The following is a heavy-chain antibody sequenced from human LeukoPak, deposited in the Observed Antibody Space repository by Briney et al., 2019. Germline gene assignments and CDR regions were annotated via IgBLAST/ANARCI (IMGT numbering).Heavy chain of an antibody. V-gene: IGHV3-30*02. CDR2: IRYDGSNK. CDR3: AKDRLQYYYGSGSYFDY. D-gene: IGHD3-10*01. J-gene: IGHJ4*02. CDR1: GFTFSSYG. Sequence: GGSLTLSCAASGFTFSSYGMHWVRQAPGKGLEWVAFIRYDGSNKYYADSVKGRFTISRDNSKNTLYLQMNSLRAEDTAVYYCAKDRLQYYYGSGSYFDYWGQGTLVTVSS.